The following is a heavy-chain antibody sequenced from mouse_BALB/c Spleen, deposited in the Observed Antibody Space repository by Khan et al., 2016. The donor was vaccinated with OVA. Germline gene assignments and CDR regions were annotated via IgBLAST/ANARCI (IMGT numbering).Heavy chain of an antibody. V-gene: IGHV5-12*02. CDR2: ISNGGGNT. CDR1: GFTFSDYY. CDR3: ARHGYGKGDAMDY. J-gene: IGHJ4*01. Sequence: EVELVESGGGLVQPGGSLKLSCATSGFTFSDYYMYWFRQTPEKRLEWVAYISNGGGNTYYPDTVKGRFTISRDNAKNTLYLQMSRLRYEDTALYYWARHGYGKGDAMDYWGQGTSVTVSS. D-gene: IGHD2-10*02.